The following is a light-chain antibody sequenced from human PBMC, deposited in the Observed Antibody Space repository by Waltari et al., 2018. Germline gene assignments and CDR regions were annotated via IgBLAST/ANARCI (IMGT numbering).Light chain of an antibody. CDR2: AKG. Sequence: QSVLTQPPSVSAAPGQKVTVSCSGSNSNIGNNYVSWYQQLPGTAPKLIIYAKGGRPSGAPDRFSASKSATSATLAITGLQTGDEADYYCGTWDSSLGAVVFGGGTKLTVL. CDR3: GTWDSSLGAVV. CDR1: NSNIGNNY. V-gene: IGLV1-51*02. J-gene: IGLJ3*02.